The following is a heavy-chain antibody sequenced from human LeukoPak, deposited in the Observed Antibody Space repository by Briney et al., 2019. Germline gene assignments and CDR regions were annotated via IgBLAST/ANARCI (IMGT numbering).Heavy chain of an antibody. CDR3: ARDYGGNSGIDY. D-gene: IGHD4-23*01. CDR2: INPNSGGT. V-gene: IGHV1-2*06. J-gene: IGHJ4*02. Sequence: ASVKVSCKASGYTFTGYYMHWVRQAPGQGLEWMGRINPNSGGTNYAQKFQGRVTMTRDTSISTAYMELSRLRSDDTAVYYCARDYGGNSGIDYWGQGTLVTVSS. CDR1: GYTFTGYY.